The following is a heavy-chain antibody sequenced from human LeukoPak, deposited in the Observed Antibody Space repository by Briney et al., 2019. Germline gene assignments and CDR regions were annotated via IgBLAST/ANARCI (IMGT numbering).Heavy chain of an antibody. CDR3: ARGGDSSGLNRFAY. J-gene: IGHJ4*02. V-gene: IGHV1-18*01. D-gene: IGHD3-22*01. CDR2: ISTYNGNT. CDR1: GYTFTSYG. Sequence: GASVKVSCKASGYTFTSYGISWVRQAPGQGLEWMGWISTYNGNTNYAQKLQGRVTMTRDTSTSTAYMELRRLRSDDTAVYYCARGGDSSGLNRFAYWGQGTLVTVSS.